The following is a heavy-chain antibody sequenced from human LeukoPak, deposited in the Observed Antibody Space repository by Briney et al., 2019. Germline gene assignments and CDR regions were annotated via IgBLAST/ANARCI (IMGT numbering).Heavy chain of an antibody. Sequence: SETLSLTCSVSGGSISSYYWTWIRQPPGKRLEWIGYRYYSGSTTYNPSLKSRVTISVDKSKSQFSLKLISVTAADTAIYYCARVRGDFETDWGQGTLVTVSS. CDR2: RYYSGST. V-gene: IGHV4-59*01. D-gene: IGHD3-16*01. CDR3: ARVRGDFETD. J-gene: IGHJ1*01. CDR1: GGSISSYY.